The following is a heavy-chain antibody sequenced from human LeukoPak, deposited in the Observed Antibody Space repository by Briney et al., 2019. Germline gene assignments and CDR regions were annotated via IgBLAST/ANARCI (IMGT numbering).Heavy chain of an antibody. D-gene: IGHD1-14*01. CDR2: LYSDGNT. CDR1: GCTVITNG. CDR3: ARGVEPLAANTLAY. V-gene: IGHV3-53*01. Sequence: GGSLRLSCAASGCTVITNGMTWVRQAPGKGLEWVSVLYSDGNTKYADSVQGRFTISRDNSKNTLYLEMNSLSPDDTAVYYCARGVEPLAANTLAYWGQGTLVTVSS. J-gene: IGHJ4*02.